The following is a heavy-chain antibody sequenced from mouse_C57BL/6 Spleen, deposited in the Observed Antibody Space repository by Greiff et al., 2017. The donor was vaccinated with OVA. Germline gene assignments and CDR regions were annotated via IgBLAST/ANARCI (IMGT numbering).Heavy chain of an antibody. V-gene: IGHV1-22*01. Sequence: VQLQQSGPELVKPGASVKMSCKASGYTFTDYNMHWVKQSHGKSLEWIGYINPNNGGTSYNQKFKGKATLTVNKSSSTAYMELRSLTSEDSAVYYCARCMVTTGRFAYWGQGTLVTVSA. J-gene: IGHJ3*01. CDR3: ARCMVTTGRFAY. CDR1: GYTFTDYN. D-gene: IGHD2-2*01. CDR2: INPNNGGT.